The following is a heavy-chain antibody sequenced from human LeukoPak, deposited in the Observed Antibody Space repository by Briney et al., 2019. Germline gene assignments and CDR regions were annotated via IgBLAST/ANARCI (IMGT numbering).Heavy chain of an antibody. Sequence: SGPALGKPTETLTLTCTFSGFSLGTSGMCVSWIRQPPGKALEWLARIDWDDDKYYITSLKTRLTISKDTSKNQVVHTMTNMDPVDTATYYCALGGYSGYDAFDYWGRGTLATVSS. CDR2: IDWDDDK. CDR3: ALGGYSGYDAFDY. D-gene: IGHD5-12*01. CDR1: GFSLGTSGMC. J-gene: IGHJ4*02. V-gene: IGHV2-70*11.